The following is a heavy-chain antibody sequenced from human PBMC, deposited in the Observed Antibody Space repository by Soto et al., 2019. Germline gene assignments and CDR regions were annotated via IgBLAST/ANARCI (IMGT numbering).Heavy chain of an antibody. D-gene: IGHD3-10*01. Sequence: AGGSLRLSCAASGSTFSSHAMNWVRQAPGKGLEWLSYITSTSSTKHYAASVEGRFTISRDNAKNSLYLQMNSLRDEDTAVYYCARRITMVRGPYYYYAMDVWGQGTTVTVSS. V-gene: IGHV3-48*02. J-gene: IGHJ6*02. CDR2: ITSTSSTK. CDR3: ARRITMVRGPYYYYAMDV. CDR1: GSTFSSHA.